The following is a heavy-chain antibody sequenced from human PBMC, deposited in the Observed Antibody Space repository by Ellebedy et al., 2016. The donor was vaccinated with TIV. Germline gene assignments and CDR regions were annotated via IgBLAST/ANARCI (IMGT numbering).Heavy chain of an antibody. D-gene: IGHD3-10*01. V-gene: IGHV3-13*01. CDR3: ARGVSMIRGVISAVDM. CDR1: GFTFSIHG. J-gene: IGHJ3*02. CDR2: IGTAADT. Sequence: GESLKISCAASGFTFSIHGMHWVRQATGKGLEWVSGIGTAADTYYPDSVKGRFTISRENAKSSLYLQMNSLRVEDTAVYYCARGVSMIRGVISAVDMWGQGTTVTVSS.